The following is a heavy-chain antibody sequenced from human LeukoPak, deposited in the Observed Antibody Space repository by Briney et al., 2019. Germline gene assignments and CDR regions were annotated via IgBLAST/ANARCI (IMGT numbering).Heavy chain of an antibody. J-gene: IGHJ4*02. D-gene: IGHD3-10*01. CDR3: ARAGGQRWFGIAGLYYFDY. Sequence: ASVKVSCKVSGYNFTELSMHWVRQAPGQGLEWMGWISAYNGNTNYAQKLQGRVTMTTDTSTSTAYMELRSLRSDDTAVYYCARAGGQRWFGIAGLYYFDYWGQGTLVTVSS. CDR2: ISAYNGNT. CDR1: GYNFTELS. V-gene: IGHV1-18*01.